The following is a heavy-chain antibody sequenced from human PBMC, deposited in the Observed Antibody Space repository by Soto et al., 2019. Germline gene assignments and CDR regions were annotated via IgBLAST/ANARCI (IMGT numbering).Heavy chain of an antibody. D-gene: IGHD2-15*01. V-gene: IGHV1-69*04. J-gene: IGHJ4*02. CDR2: IIPILGIA. Sequence: AASVKVSCKGVGGSYSGDPSGWVRQAPGQGLEWMGRIIPILGIANYAQKFQGRVTITADKSTSTAYMELSSLRSEDTAVYYCARDLLPYGGNDYWGQGTLVTSPQ. CDR1: GGSYSGDP. CDR3: ARDLLPYGGNDY.